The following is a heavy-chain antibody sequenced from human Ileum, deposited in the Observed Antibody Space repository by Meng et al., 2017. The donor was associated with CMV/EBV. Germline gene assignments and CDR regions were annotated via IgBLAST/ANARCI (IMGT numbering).Heavy chain of an antibody. D-gene: IGHD3-22*01. CDR1: SGSIRSRSYY. Sequence: LPESGPGLVKPSETLSLICTVSSGSIRSRSYYWGWVRQRPGRGLEWIGNIYYDGTTYSNPSLQSQVSIAVDTSKRQFSLNLSSVTAADTAIYYCVRGETGYYYHYFDYWGQGSLVTVSS. CDR2: IYYDGTT. J-gene: IGHJ4*02. V-gene: IGHV4-39*07. CDR3: VRGETGYYYHYFDY.